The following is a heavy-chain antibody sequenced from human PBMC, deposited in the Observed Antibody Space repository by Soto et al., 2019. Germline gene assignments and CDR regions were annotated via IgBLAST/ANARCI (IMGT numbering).Heavy chain of an antibody. CDR3: ARVGFFGDYYYYYIDV. J-gene: IGHJ6*03. CDR2: IIPIFGTA. V-gene: IGHV1-69*13. Sequence: ASVKVSCKASGGTFSSYAISWVRQAPGQGLEWMGGIIPIFGTANYAQKFQGRVTITADESTSTAYMELSSMRSEDTVFYYCARVGFFGDYYYYYIDVWGKGTTVTVSS. D-gene: IGHD3-16*01. CDR1: GGTFSSYA.